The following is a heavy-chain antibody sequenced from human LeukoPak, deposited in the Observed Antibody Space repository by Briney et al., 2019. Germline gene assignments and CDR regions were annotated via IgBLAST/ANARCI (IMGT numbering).Heavy chain of an antibody. V-gene: IGHV7-4-1*02. D-gene: IGHD6-19*01. CDR1: GYTFTSYA. J-gene: IGHJ4*02. Sequence: ASVKVSCKASGYTFTSYAMNWVRQAPGQGLEWMGWINTNTGNPTYAQGFTGRFVFSLDTSVSTAYLQISSLKAEDTAVYYRAREGVAVAALYYFDYWGQGTLVTVSS. CDR3: AREGVAVAALYYFDY. CDR2: INTNTGNP.